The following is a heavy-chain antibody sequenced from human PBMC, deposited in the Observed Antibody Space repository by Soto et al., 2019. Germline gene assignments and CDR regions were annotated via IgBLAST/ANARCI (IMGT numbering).Heavy chain of an antibody. Sequence: SETLSLTCTVSGGSISSGGYYWSWIRQHPGKGLEWIGYIYYSGSTYYNPSLKSRVTISVDTSKNQFSLKLSSVTAADTAVYYCAREGATTPAQGAPFDYWGQGTLVTVSS. D-gene: IGHD1-26*01. J-gene: IGHJ4*02. V-gene: IGHV4-31*03. CDR1: GGSISSGGYY. CDR2: IYYSGST. CDR3: AREGATTPAQGAPFDY.